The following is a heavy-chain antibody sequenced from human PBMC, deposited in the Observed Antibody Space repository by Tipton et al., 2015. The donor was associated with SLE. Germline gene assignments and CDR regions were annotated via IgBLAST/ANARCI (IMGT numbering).Heavy chain of an antibody. J-gene: IGHJ4*02. CDR2: ISTYDGNT. CDR1: GYAFIGYG. CDR3: ARANPFYSGYDFDY. V-gene: IGHV1-18*01. D-gene: IGHD5-12*01. Sequence: QSGAEVKKPGASVKVSCRASGYAFIGYGISWVRQAPGQGLEWVGWISTYDGNTHYSQKLQGRVTMTTDISTSTAYMDLRSLRSDDTAVYYCARANPFYSGYDFDYWGQGTLVTVSS.